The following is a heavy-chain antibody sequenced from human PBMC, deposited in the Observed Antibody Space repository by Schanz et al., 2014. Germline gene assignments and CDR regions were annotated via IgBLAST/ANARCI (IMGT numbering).Heavy chain of an antibody. V-gene: IGHV3-74*02. Sequence: EVQLLESGGGLVQPGGSLRLSCAASGFTFSSHWMHWVRQAPGKGLVWVSRINGDGSNTNYADSVKGRFTISRDSAENSLYLQMNSLRAEDTAVYYCAKGRFGELSAFDIWGQGTMVTVSS. J-gene: IGHJ3*02. D-gene: IGHD3-10*01. CDR2: INGDGSNT. CDR3: AKGRFGELSAFDI. CDR1: GFTFSSHW.